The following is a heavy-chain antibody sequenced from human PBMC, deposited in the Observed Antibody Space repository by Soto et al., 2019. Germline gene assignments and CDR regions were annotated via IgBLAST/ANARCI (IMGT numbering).Heavy chain of an antibody. D-gene: IGHD4-17*01. CDR2: IYYSGST. CDR1: GGSISSYY. Sequence: SETLSLTCTVSGGSISSYYWSWIRQPPGKGLEWIGYIYYSGSTNYNPSLKSRVTISVDTSKNQFSLKLSSVTAADTAVYYCARDPTVTTQLSYYYGMDVWGQGTTVTVS. V-gene: IGHV4-59*01. J-gene: IGHJ6*02. CDR3: ARDPTVTTQLSYYYGMDV.